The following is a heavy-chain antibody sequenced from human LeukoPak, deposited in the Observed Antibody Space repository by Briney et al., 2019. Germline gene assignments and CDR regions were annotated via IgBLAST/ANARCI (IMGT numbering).Heavy chain of an antibody. CDR1: GFTFDFFD. CDR2: ISYEGSSK. D-gene: IGHD6-13*01. J-gene: IGHJ3*02. CDR3: AREISTSSSWYGDYDFHI. Sequence: GGSLRLLYTVSGFTFDFFDNHCVRQAPGKGLEWVTLISYEGSSKYYADSVRGRFIISRDNSKNTLFLQMNSLRTEDTAVYYCAREISTSSSWYGDYDFHIWGQGTMVSVSS. V-gene: IGHV3-30-3*01.